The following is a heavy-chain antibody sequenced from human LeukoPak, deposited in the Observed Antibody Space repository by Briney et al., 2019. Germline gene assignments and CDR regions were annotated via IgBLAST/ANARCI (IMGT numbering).Heavy chain of an antibody. J-gene: IGHJ4*02. CDR1: GGSISSGGYY. CDR3: ARERLAAPDY. CDR2: IYHSGST. Sequence: SETLSLTCTVSGGSISSGGYYWSWIRQPPGKGLEWIGYIYHSGSTYYNPSLKSRVTISVDRSKNQFSLKLSSVTAADTAVYYCARERLAAPDYWGQGTLVTVSS. D-gene: IGHD6-6*01. V-gene: IGHV4-30-2*01.